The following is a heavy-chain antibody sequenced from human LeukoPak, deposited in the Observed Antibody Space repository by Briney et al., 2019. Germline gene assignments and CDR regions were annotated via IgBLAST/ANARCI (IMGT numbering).Heavy chain of an antibody. D-gene: IGHD3-10*01. CDR2: ISSSSASI. Sequence: GGSLRLSCAASGFTFSGYSMNWVRQAPGKGLEWVSSISSSSASIYYADSVKGRFTISGDNAKNSLNLQMNSLTAEDTAVYYCAKALFRGALPHYYYMDVWGKGTTVAVSS. CDR1: GFTFSGYS. CDR3: AKALFRGALPHYYYMDV. J-gene: IGHJ6*03. V-gene: IGHV3-21*01.